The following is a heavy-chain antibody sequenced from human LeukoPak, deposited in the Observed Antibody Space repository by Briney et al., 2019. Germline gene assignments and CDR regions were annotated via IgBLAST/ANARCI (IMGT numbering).Heavy chain of an antibody. CDR2: IKQYRSGS. V-gene: IGHV3-7*01. D-gene: IGHD3-16*01. CDR3: ARDFWGAYRVDYFDY. Sequence: SGGSLRLSCVAPRYTIINYLRSWVCRAPAKGLEWVSNIKQYRSGSYYVDSVRGRFTIYRDNAEKSLYLQMNSLRAEDTAVYYCARDFWGAYRVDYFDYWGQGTLVTVSS. CDR1: RYTIINYL. J-gene: IGHJ4*02.